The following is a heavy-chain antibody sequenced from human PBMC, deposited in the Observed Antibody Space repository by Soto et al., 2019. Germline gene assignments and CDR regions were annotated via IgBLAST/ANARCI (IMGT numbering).Heavy chain of an antibody. Sequence: GGSLRLSCAASGFTFSSYGMHWVRQAPGKGLEWVAVIWYDGSNKYYGDSVKGRFTISRDNPKNMLYLQMNSLRAEDMAVYYCARGNGNYYYGMDVWGQGTTVTVSS. D-gene: IGHD2-8*01. CDR3: ARGNGNYYYGMDV. J-gene: IGHJ6*02. V-gene: IGHV3-33*03. CDR2: IWYDGSNK. CDR1: GFTFSSYG.